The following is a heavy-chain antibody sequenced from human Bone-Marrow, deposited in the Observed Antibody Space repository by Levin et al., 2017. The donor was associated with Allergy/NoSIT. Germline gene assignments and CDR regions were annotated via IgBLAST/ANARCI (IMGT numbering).Heavy chain of an antibody. V-gene: IGHV3-7*01. D-gene: IGHD1-26*01. J-gene: IGHJ1*01. CDR2: IKQDGSEK. CDR1: GFTFSSYW. CDR3: ASGGGGSYLTYFQH. Sequence: PGGSLRLSCAASGFTFSSYWMSWVRQAPGKGLEWVANIKQDGSEKYYVDSVKGRFTISRDNAKNSLYLQMNSLRAEDTAVYYCASGGGGSYLTYFQHWGQGTLVTVSS.